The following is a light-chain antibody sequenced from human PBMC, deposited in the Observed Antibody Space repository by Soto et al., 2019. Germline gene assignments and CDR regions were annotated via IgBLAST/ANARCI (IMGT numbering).Light chain of an antibody. CDR1: SSDVGGYNY. J-gene: IGLJ1*01. V-gene: IGLV2-14*04. CDR2: DVS. Sequence: GTSSDVGGYNYVSWYQQHPGKAPKLMIYDVSNRPSGVSNRFSGSKSGNTASLTISGLPAEDAADYSCSSYTSSSTLKVFGTGTKVTVL. CDR3: SSYTSSSTLKV.